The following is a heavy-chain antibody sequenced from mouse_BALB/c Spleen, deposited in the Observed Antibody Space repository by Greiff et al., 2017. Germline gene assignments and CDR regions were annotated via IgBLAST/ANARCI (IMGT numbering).Heavy chain of an antibody. Sequence: EVMLVESGGGLVKPGGSLKLSCAASGFTFSSYAMSWVRQTPEKRLEWVATISSGGSYTYYPDSVKGRFTISRDNAKNTLYLQMSSLRSEDTAMCYCASLLGDAMDYWGQGTSVTVSS. CDR3: ASLLGDAMDY. D-gene: IGHD2-10*01. CDR2: ISSGGSYT. J-gene: IGHJ4*01. V-gene: IGHV5-9-1*01. CDR1: GFTFSSYA.